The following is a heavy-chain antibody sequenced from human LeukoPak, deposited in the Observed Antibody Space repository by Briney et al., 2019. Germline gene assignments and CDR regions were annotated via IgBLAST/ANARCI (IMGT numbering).Heavy chain of an antibody. CDR1: VFTFSSYA. J-gene: IGHJ4*02. V-gene: IGHV3-30*04. Sequence: GGSLRLPCAASVFTFSSYAMHGVRQARGKGRKWVAVISYEGSNKYYADSVKGRFTISRDNCKNTLYLQMNSLRAEDVAVYYCARDPEWGQGTLVTVSS. CDR3: ARDPE. CDR2: ISYEGSNK.